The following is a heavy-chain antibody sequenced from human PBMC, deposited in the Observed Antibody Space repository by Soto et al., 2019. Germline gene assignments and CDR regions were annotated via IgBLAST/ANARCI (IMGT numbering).Heavy chain of an antibody. CDR1: GFTFSSYW. Sequence: GGSLRLSCAASGFTFSSYWMSWVRQAPGKGLEWVANIKQDGSEKYYVDSVKGRFTISRDNAKNSLYLQMNSLRAEDTAVYYCARAQVTPYYYYYGMDVWGQGTTVTVSS. D-gene: IGHD2-21*02. CDR3: ARAQVTPYYYYYGMDV. CDR2: IKQDGSEK. J-gene: IGHJ6*02. V-gene: IGHV3-7*01.